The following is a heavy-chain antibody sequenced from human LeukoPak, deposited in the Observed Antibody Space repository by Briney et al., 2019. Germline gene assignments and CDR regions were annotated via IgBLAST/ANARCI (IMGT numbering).Heavy chain of an antibody. D-gene: IGHD3-22*01. CDR1: GYTFTSYY. V-gene: IGHV1-46*01. CDR3: ARVLRSTMIVGEAFDI. CDR2: INPSGGST. Sequence: ASVKVSCKASGYTFTSYYMHWVRQAPGQELEWMGIINPSGGSTSYAQKFQGRVTMTRDTSTSTVYMELSSLRSEDTAVYYCARVLRSTMIVGEAFDIWGQGTMVTVSS. J-gene: IGHJ3*02.